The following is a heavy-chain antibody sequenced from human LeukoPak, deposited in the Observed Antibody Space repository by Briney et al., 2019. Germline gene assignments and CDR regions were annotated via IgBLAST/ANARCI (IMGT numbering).Heavy chain of an antibody. D-gene: IGHD6-19*01. J-gene: IGHJ4*02. CDR1: GGSLSSYY. CDR2: IYSRGLTRGST. CDR3: ARLNSSGWCLG. V-gene: IGHV4-59*01. Sequence: PSETLSLTCTVSGGSLSSYYWSWIRQPPGKGLEWIGYIYSRGLTRGSTNYNPSLKSRVTISVDTSKNQFSLKLSSVTAADTAVYYCARLNSSGWCLGWGQGTLVTVSS.